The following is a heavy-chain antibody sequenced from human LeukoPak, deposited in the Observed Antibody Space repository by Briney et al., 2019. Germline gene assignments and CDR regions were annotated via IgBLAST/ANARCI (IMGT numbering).Heavy chain of an antibody. Sequence: PSETLSLTCTVSGGSISSYYWSWIRQPLGKGLEWIGYIYYSGSTNYNPSLKSRVTISVDTSKNQFSLKLSSVTAADTAVYYCARTYYYDSSGYYDWGQGTLVTVSS. D-gene: IGHD3-22*01. J-gene: IGHJ4*02. CDR2: IYYSGST. CDR1: GGSISSYY. CDR3: ARTYYYDSSGYYD. V-gene: IGHV4-59*01.